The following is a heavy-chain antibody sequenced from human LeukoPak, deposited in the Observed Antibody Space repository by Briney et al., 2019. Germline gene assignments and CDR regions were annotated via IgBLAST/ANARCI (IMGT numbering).Heavy chain of an antibody. CDR3: ARVPYTYGSGSYYFDL. Sequence: SETLSLTCTVSGDSISSYYWSWIRQPPGKGLEWIGYIYYTGSTYDNPSLESRVTTSIDTSKSQFSLNLSSVTAADTAVYYCARVPYTYGSGSYYFDLWGQGTLVTVSS. CDR2: IYYTGST. V-gene: IGHV4-59*01. J-gene: IGHJ5*02. CDR1: GDSISSYY. D-gene: IGHD3-10*01.